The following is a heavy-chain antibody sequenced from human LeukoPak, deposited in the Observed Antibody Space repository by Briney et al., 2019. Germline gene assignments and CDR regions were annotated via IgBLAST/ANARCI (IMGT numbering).Heavy chain of an antibody. J-gene: IGHJ4*02. V-gene: IGHV3-23*01. CDR2: ISNGGVRT. Sequence: GGSLRLSCAASGFTFSSHAMSWARQAPGKGLEWVSAISNGGVRTYYADSVKGRFTISRDTSKNTLYLQMNSLRAEDTALYYCAKNTQYYGPFDYWGQGTLVTVSS. D-gene: IGHD4-17*01. CDR1: GFTFSSHA. CDR3: AKNTQYYGPFDY.